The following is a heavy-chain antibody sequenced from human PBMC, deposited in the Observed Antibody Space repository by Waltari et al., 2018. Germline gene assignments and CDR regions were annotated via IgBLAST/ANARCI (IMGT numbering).Heavy chain of an antibody. CDR3: ARDPGGPPLWYFDL. V-gene: IGHV1-69*01. D-gene: IGHD3-16*01. J-gene: IGHJ2*01. Sequence: QVQLVQSGAEVKKPGSSVTVYCKASGGTFSSYALHWVRQAPGQGLDWMGWIIPIFGTANYAQKFQGRVTITADESTSTAYMELSSLRSEDTAVYYCARDPGGPPLWYFDLWGRGTLVTDSS. CDR2: IIPIFGTA. CDR1: GGTFSSYA.